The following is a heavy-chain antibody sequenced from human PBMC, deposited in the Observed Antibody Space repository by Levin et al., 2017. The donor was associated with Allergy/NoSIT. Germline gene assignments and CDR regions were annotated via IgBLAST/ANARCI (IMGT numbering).Heavy chain of an antibody. Sequence: PGGSLRLSCAASGFTFSSYSMNWVRQAPGKGLEWVSYISSSSSTIYYADSVKGRFTISRDNAKNSLYLQMNSLRAEDTAVYYCARYGTSNWYGWGQGTLVTVSS. CDR3: ARYGTSNWYG. CDR1: GFTFSSYS. V-gene: IGHV3-48*01. D-gene: IGHD6-13*01. J-gene: IGHJ4*02. CDR2: ISSSSSTI.